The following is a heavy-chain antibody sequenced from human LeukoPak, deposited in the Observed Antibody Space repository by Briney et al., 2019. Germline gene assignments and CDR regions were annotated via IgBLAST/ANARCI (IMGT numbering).Heavy chain of an antibody. J-gene: IGHJ1*01. Sequence: SVKVSCKASGGTFSSYAISWVRQAPGQGLEWMRGIIPIFGTANYAQKFQGGVTITADKSTSTAYMELSSLRSEDTAVYYCARARGTAMGFQHWGQGTLVTVSS. CDR3: ARARGTAMGFQH. V-gene: IGHV1-69*06. CDR1: GGTFSSYA. D-gene: IGHD5-18*01. CDR2: IIPIFGTA.